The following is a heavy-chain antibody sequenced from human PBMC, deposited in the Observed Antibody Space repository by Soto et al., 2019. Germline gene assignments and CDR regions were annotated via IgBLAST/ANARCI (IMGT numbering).Heavy chain of an antibody. CDR3: ATNPTTEWELLFDY. CDR1: GYTLTELS. Sequence: GASVKVSCKVSGYTLTELSMHWVRQAPGKGLEWMGGFDPEDGETIYAQKCQGRVTMTEDTSTDTAYMELSSLRSEDTAVYYCATNPTTEWELLFDYWGQGTLVTVSS. J-gene: IGHJ4*02. D-gene: IGHD1-26*01. CDR2: FDPEDGET. V-gene: IGHV1-24*01.